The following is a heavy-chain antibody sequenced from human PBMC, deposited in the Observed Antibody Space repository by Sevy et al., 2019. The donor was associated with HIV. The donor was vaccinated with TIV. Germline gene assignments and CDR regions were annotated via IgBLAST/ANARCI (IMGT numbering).Heavy chain of an antibody. V-gene: IGHV3-30*19. CDR2: ISYDGSNK. Sequence: GGSLRLSCVASGFTFRSFSMHWVRQAPGKGLEWVAVISYDGSNKYYADSVKGRFTISRDNSKNTLYLQMNSLRAEDTAVYYCARGPRGVAARPIPYYYYYGMDVWGQGTTVTVSS. CDR3: ARGPRGVAARPIPYYYYYGMDV. J-gene: IGHJ6*02. D-gene: IGHD6-6*01. CDR1: GFTFRSFS.